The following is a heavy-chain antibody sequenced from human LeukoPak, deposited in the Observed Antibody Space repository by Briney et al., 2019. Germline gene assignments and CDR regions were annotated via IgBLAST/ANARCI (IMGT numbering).Heavy chain of an antibody. CDR2: FDPEDGET. CDR1: GYTLTELS. CDR3: ARGGGQHIVVVPAAITEYYFDY. D-gene: IGHD2-2*02. Sequence: ASVKVSCKVSGYTLTELSMHWVRQAPGKGLEWMGGFDPEDGETIYAQKFQGRVTMTEDTSTDTAYMELSSLRSEDTAVYYCARGGGQHIVVVPAAITEYYFDYWGQGTLVTVSS. J-gene: IGHJ4*02. V-gene: IGHV1-24*01.